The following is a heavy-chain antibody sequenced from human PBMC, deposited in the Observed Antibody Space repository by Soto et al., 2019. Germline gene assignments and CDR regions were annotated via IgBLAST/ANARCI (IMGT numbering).Heavy chain of an antibody. V-gene: IGHV3-64*01. J-gene: IGHJ6*04. CDR2: ISSNGGST. CDR3: ARAGIAAADMDV. Sequence: PGGSLRLSCAASGVTFSSYAMHWVRQAPGKGLEYVSAISSNGGSTYYANSVKGRFTISRDNSKNTLYLQMGSLRAEDMAVYYCARAGIAAADMDVWGKGTTVTVS. D-gene: IGHD6-13*01. CDR1: GVTFSSYA.